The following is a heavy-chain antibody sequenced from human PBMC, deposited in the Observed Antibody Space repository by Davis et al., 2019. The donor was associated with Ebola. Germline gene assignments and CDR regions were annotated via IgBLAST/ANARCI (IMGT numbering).Heavy chain of an antibody. CDR2: VHGGNGNT. J-gene: IGHJ4*02. CDR3: ARDSSGWFFFDY. CDR1: GFILTNYA. D-gene: IGHD6-19*01. Sequence: AASVKVSCKASGFILTNYAIHWVRQAPGQRLEWMGWVHGGNGNTKYSQRFQGRVTITRDTSASTAYMELSSLRSEDTAVYYCARDSSGWFFFDYWGQGTLVTVSS. V-gene: IGHV1-3*01.